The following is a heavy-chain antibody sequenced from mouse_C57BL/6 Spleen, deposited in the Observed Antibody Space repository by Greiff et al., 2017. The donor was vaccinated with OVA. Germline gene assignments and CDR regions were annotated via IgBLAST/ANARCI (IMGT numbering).Heavy chain of an antibody. CDR3: ARASLYFDY. V-gene: IGHV5-17*01. J-gene: IGHJ2*01. D-gene: IGHD6-1*01. Sequence: EVHLVESGGGLVKPGGSLKLSCAASGFTFSDYGMHWVRQAPEKGLEWVAYISSGSSTIYYADTVKGRFTISRDNAKNTLFLQMTSLRSEDTAMYYCARASLYFDYWGQGTTLTVSS. CDR1: GFTFSDYG. CDR2: ISSGSSTI.